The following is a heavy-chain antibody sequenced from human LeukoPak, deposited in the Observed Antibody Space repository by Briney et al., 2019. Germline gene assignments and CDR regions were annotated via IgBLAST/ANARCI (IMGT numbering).Heavy chain of an antibody. J-gene: IGHJ5*02. CDR2: ISGSGGST. Sequence: GGSLRLSCAASGFTFSSYAMSWVRQAPGKGLEWVSAISGSGGSTYYADSVKGRFTISRDNSKNTLYLQMNSLRAEDTAVYYCAREAPSDTAMPTFEYNWFDPWGQGTLVTVSS. CDR1: GFTFSSYA. V-gene: IGHV3-23*01. D-gene: IGHD5-18*01. CDR3: AREAPSDTAMPTFEYNWFDP.